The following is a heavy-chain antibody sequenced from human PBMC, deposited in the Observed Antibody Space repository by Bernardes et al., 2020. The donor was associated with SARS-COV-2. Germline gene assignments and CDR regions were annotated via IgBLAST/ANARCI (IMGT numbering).Heavy chain of an antibody. CDR3: AKRNFFYDSSGTDDAFDI. V-gene: IGHV3-9*01. CDR1: GFTFDDYA. D-gene: IGHD3-22*01. CDR2: ISWNSGSI. Sequence: SLRLSCAASGFTFDDYAMHWVRQAPGKGLEWVSGISWNSGSIGYADSVKGRFTISRDNAKNSLYLQMNSLRAEDTALYYCAKRNFFYDSSGTDDAFDIWGQGTMVTVSS. J-gene: IGHJ3*02.